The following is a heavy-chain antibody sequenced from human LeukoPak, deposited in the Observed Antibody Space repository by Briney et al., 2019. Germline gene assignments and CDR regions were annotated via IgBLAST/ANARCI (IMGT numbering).Heavy chain of an antibody. V-gene: IGHV1-46*01. J-gene: IGHJ5*01. CDR2: ISPSAGST. D-gene: IGHD3-10*01. CDR1: GYTFTSYY. CDR3: ARPGDYYGSSGWFDS. Sequence: ASVKVSCKASGYTFTSYYIHWARQAPGQRLEWLGIISPSAGSTSYAQKFQGRVTMTRDTSTNTVYMELSSLRSEDTAVYYCARPGDYYGSSGWFDSWGQGTLVTVSS.